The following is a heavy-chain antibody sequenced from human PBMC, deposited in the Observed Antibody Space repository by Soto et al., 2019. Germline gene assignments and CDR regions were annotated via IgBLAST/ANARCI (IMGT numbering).Heavy chain of an antibody. J-gene: IGHJ6*02. CDR3: ARADLYYGMDV. D-gene: IGHD6-19*01. CDR1: GFRTSSYF. Sequence: PGGSRRHSCAASGFRTSSYFLHWVRQAPGKGLEWVALISYDGSNKYYADSVKGRFTISRDNSKNTLDLQMKSLRVEDTAVYYCARADLYYGMDVWGQGTTVTVSS. V-gene: IGHV3-30-3*01. CDR2: ISYDGSNK.